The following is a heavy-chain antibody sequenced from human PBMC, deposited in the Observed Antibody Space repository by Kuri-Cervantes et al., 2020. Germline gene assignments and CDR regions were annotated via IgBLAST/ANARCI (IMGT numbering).Heavy chain of an antibody. CDR2: IYPGDSDT. V-gene: IGHV5-51*01. CDR3: TRQSDGYYYYYGMDV. Sequence: KVSCKGSGYSFTSYWIGWVRQMPGKGLEWMGIIYPGDSDTRYSPSFQGQVTISADKSISTAYLQWSSLKASDTAMYYCTRQSDGYYYYYGMDVWSQGTTVTVSS. D-gene: IGHD2-21*02. CDR1: GYSFTSYW. J-gene: IGHJ6*02.